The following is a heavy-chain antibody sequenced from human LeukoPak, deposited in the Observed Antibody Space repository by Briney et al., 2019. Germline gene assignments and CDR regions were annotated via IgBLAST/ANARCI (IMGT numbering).Heavy chain of an antibody. V-gene: IGHV4-30-2*01. J-gene: IGHJ5*02. Sequence: SETLSLTCAVSGGSISSGGYSWSWTRQPPGKGLEWIGYIYHSGSTYYNPSLKSRVTISVDRSKNQFSLKLSSVTAADTAVYYCARGGIQLGWFDPWGQGTLVTVSS. CDR2: IYHSGST. CDR1: GGSISSGGYS. D-gene: IGHD5-18*01. CDR3: ARGGIQLGWFDP.